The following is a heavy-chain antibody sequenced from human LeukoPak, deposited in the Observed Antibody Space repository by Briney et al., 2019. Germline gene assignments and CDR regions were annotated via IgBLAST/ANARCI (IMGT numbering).Heavy chain of an antibody. CDR1: GGSISSYY. J-gene: IGHJ6*02. CDR2: IYYSGST. CDR3: ARDGRISPYYGMDV. Sequence: KPSETLSLTCTVSGGSISSYYWSWIRQPPGKGLEWIGYIYYSGSTYYNPSLKSRVTISVDTSKNQFSLKLSSVTAADTAVYYCARDGRISPYYGMDVWGQGTTVTVSS. V-gene: IGHV4-59*01. D-gene: IGHD1-26*01.